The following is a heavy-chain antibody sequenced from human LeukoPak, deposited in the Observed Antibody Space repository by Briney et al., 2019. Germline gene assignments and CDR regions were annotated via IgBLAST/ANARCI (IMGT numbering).Heavy chain of an antibody. Sequence: PGGSLRLSCAASGFTFSNAWMSWVRQVPGKGLESVGQIVSKIDGGTTDYAAPVKGRFTISRDGSESMLYLQMNSLKIEDTAVYYCTTDEDWNYARKDVWGQGATVIVSS. CDR3: TTDEDWNYARKDV. CDR1: GFTFSNAW. V-gene: IGHV3-15*04. J-gene: IGHJ6*02. D-gene: IGHD1-7*01. CDR2: IVSKIDGGTT.